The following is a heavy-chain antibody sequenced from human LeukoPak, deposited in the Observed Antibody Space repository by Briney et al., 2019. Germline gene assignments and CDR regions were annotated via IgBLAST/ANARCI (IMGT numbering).Heavy chain of an antibody. CDR1: GFTFTNFG. Sequence: GGSLRLSCAASGFTFTNFGMNWVRQAPGKGLEWGAVVWYDGSNKYYADSVKGRFTISRDNSRNTVYLQMNSLRAEDTAVYYCARVDSIGWYYFDYWGQGTLVTVSS. V-gene: IGHV3-33*08. CDR3: ARVDSIGWYYFDY. J-gene: IGHJ4*02. CDR2: VWYDGSNK. D-gene: IGHD6-19*01.